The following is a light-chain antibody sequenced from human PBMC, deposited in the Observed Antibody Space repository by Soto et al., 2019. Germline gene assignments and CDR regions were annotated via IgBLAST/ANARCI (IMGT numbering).Light chain of an antibody. CDR3: QQHYNTPYT. CDR2: WAS. J-gene: IGKJ2*01. Sequence: DIVMTQFPDSLAVSLGERATINCKSSQNILFSSNNNNYLAWYQQKPGQPPKLLIYWASTRESGVPDRFSGSGSGTDFTLTISNLQAEDVAVYYCQQHYNTPYTFGQGTKLEIK. V-gene: IGKV4-1*01. CDR1: QNILFSSNNNNY.